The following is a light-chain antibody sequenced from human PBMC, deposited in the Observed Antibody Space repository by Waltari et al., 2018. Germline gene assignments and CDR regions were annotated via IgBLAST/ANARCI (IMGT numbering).Light chain of an antibody. V-gene: IGLV1-47*01. CDR1: RSNIGSNY. CDR3: AAWDDSLSGEV. Sequence: QSVLTQPPSASGTPGQRVTTPCSGSRSNIGSNYVYWYQQLPGTAPKLLIYRNNQRPSGVPDRFSGSKSGTSASLAISGLRSEDEADYYCAAWDDSLSGEVFGGGTKLTVL. CDR2: RNN. J-gene: IGLJ2*01.